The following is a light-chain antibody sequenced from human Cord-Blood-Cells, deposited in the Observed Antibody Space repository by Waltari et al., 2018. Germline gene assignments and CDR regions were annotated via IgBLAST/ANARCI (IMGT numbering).Light chain of an antibody. Sequence: QSSLTQPASVSGSPGQANTISCTRTSRDVGCYNLVSWYQQHPGKAPKLMIYEGSKRPSGVSNRFSGSKSGNTASLTISGLQAEDEADYYCCSYAGSSTYVFGTGTKVTVL. J-gene: IGLJ1*01. V-gene: IGLV2-23*01. CDR3: CSYAGSSTYV. CDR2: EGS. CDR1: SRDVGCYNL.